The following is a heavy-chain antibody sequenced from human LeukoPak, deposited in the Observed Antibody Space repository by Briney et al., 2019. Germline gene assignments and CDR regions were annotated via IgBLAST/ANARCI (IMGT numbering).Heavy chain of an antibody. Sequence: SETLSLTCTVSGGSISSYYWSWIRQPPGKGLEWIGYIYYSGSTNYNPSLKSRVTISVDKSKNQFSLKLSSVTAADTAVYYCARVLGIVGATDYYYYGMDVWGQGTTVTVSS. CDR1: GGSISSYY. J-gene: IGHJ6*02. CDR2: IYYSGST. V-gene: IGHV4-59*12. CDR3: ARVLGIVGATDYYYYGMDV. D-gene: IGHD1-26*01.